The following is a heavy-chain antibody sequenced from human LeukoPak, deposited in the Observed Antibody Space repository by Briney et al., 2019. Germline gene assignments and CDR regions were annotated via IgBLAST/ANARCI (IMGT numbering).Heavy chain of an antibody. CDR2: IYPGDSDT. J-gene: IGHJ4*02. V-gene: IGHV5-51*01. Sequence: RGESLKISCKGSGYSFTSYWIAWVRQMPGKGLEWMGIIYPGDSDTRYSPSFQGQVTISADKSISTAYLQWSSLKASDTAMYYCARGSGSYHTAYMNWGQGSPVTVSS. CDR1: GYSFTSYW. CDR3: ARGSGSYHTAYMN. D-gene: IGHD1-26*01.